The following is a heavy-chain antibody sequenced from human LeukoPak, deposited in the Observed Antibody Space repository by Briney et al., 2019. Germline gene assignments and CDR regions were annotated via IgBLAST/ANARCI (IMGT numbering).Heavy chain of an antibody. CDR1: GFTFSSYS. CDR2: ITASGTAM. V-gene: IGHV3-48*02. Sequence: PGGSLRLSCAASGFTFSSYSMNWVRQAPGKGLEWVSHITASGTAMFYADSVKGRFTISRDNAENSLYLQMNSPRDEDTAVYYCASSGSYRFDYWGQGTLVTVSS. D-gene: IGHD1-26*01. J-gene: IGHJ4*02. CDR3: ASSGSYRFDY.